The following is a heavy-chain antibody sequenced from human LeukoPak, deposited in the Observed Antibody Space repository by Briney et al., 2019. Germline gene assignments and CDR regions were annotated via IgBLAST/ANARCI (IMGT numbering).Heavy chain of an antibody. V-gene: IGHV5-51*01. Sequence: GASLQISCKGSGYSFTSYWIGWVRQMPGKGLEWMGIIYPGDSDTRYSPSFQGQVTITADKSISTAYLQWSSLKASDTAMYYCARLPGGPYYYDSSGPFDYWGQGTLVTVSS. CDR2: IYPGDSDT. CDR3: ARLPGGPYYYDSSGPFDY. J-gene: IGHJ4*02. CDR1: GYSFTSYW. D-gene: IGHD3-22*01.